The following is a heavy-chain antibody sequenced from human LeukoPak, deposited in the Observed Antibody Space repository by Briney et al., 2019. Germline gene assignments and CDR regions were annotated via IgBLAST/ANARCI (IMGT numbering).Heavy chain of an antibody. CDR2: IYYSGST. D-gene: IGHD3-10*01. CDR1: GGSISSSSYY. J-gene: IGHJ4*02. Sequence: SETLSLTCTVSGGSISSSSYYWGWIRQPPGKGLEWIGGIYYSGSTYYNPSLKSRVTMSVDMSTRQISLKLSSVTAADTAVYYCARAVGGDGSGSLWGPGTLVTVSS. V-gene: IGHV4-39*07. CDR3: ARAVGGDGSGSL.